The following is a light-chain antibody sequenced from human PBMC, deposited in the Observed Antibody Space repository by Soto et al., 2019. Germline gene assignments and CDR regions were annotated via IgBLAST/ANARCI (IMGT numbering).Light chain of an antibody. Sequence: DIVMTQSPDSLAVSLGERATINCKSSQSVSTNNKNYLTWYQLKPGRPPKLLIYWASTRESGVPDRFTGSGSGTDFSLTISSLQAEDVAVYYCQQYYSPPVTFGGGTKVEIK. CDR2: WAS. CDR3: QQYYSPPVT. CDR1: QSVSTNNKNY. J-gene: IGKJ4*01. V-gene: IGKV4-1*01.